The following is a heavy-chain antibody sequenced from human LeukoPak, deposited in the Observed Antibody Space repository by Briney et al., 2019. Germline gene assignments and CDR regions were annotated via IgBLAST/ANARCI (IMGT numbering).Heavy chain of an antibody. CDR1: GFTFSSYA. CDR2: ITGSDGYT. V-gene: IGHV3-23*01. Sequence: QPGGSLRLSCAASGFTFSSYAMSWVRQAPGKGLEWVAAITGSDGYTYYADSVKGRFTISRDNSKNTLYLQMNSLRAEDTALYYCAKEVSSSGWLGIDWGQGTLVTVSS. CDR3: AKEVSSSGWLGID. D-gene: IGHD6-19*01. J-gene: IGHJ4*02.